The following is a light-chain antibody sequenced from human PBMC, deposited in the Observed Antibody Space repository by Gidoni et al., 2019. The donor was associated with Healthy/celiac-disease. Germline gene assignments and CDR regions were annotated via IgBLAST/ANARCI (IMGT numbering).Light chain of an antibody. CDR2: WAS. CDR3: QQYYSTPPPT. J-gene: IGKJ4*01. CDR1: QSVLYSSNNKNY. Sequence: DIVMTKSPAALAVSLGERATINCKSSQSVLYSSNNKNYLAWYQQKPGQPPKLLIYWASTRESGVPDRFSGSGSGTDFTLTISSLQAEDVAVYYCQQYYSTPPPTFGGGTKVEIK. V-gene: IGKV4-1*01.